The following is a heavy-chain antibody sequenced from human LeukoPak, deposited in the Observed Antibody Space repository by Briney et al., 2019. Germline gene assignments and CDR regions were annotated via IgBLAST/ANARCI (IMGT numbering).Heavy chain of an antibody. V-gene: IGHV5-51*01. Sequence: GESLKISCKGSGYSFTSYWVGWVRQMPGKGLEWMGIIYPGDSDTRYSPSFQGQVTISADKSISTAYLQWSSLKASDTAMYYCAAGSSSWYGSDAFDIWGQGTMVTASS. D-gene: IGHD6-13*01. CDR1: GYSFTSYW. CDR2: IYPGDSDT. J-gene: IGHJ3*02. CDR3: AAGSSSWYGSDAFDI.